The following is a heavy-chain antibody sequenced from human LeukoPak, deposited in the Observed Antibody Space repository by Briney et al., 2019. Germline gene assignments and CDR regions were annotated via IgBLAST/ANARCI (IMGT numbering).Heavy chain of an antibody. CDR2: IYTSGST. CDR1: GASISSYY. Sequence: KPSETLSLTCTASGASISSYYWSWIRQPAGKGLEWIWRIYTSGSTNYNPSLKSRVTISVDKSKNQFSLKLSSVTAADTAVYYCATIAVAGTIGDYWGQGTLVTVSS. V-gene: IGHV4-4*07. J-gene: IGHJ4*02. CDR3: ATIAVAGTIGDY. D-gene: IGHD6-19*01.